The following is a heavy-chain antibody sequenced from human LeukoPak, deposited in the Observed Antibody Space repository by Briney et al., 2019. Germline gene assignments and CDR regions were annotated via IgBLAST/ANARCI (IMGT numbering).Heavy chain of an antibody. V-gene: IGHV3-64D*09. Sequence: GGSLRLSCSASGFTFGGYAMHWVRQAPGKGLEFVSAISSNGGSTYYADSVKGRFTIFRDNSKNTLYLQVSSLRADDTAVYYCVKNGIYSSGWYGGYFDYWGQGTLVTVSS. CDR3: VKNGIYSSGWYGGYFDY. D-gene: IGHD6-19*01. CDR2: ISSNGGST. J-gene: IGHJ4*02. CDR1: GFTFGGYA.